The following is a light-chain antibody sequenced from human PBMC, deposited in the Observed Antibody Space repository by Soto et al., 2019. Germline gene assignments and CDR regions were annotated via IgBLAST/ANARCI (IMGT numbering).Light chain of an antibody. J-gene: IGKJ5*01. CDR2: DAS. CDR3: QQHTGPPTT. V-gene: IGKV3-20*01. CDR1: HSVGTY. Sequence: EIVLMQSPGTLPLSPGERATLSCRASHSVGTYLVWYQQKPGQPPRLLIYDASSRPPGIPDRFSGSGSGTVFTLTITRLEPEDSAVYFCQQHTGPPTTFGQGTRLEIK.